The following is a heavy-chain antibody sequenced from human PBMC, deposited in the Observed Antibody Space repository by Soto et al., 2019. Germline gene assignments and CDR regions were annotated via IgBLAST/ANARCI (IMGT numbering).Heavy chain of an antibody. D-gene: IGHD3-10*01. CDR2: IGTRGTI. J-gene: IGHJ4*02. CDR1: GFYFSAYA. V-gene: IGHV3-23*01. Sequence: GGSLRLSYAASGFYFSAYAMSWVRQPPGKGLGWVSTIGTRGTISYADSVKGRFTISRDNSKNTLYLQVNSLRAEDTATYYCAKALFSADLGEVFDFWGQGTLVTVSS. CDR3: AKALFSADLGEVFDF.